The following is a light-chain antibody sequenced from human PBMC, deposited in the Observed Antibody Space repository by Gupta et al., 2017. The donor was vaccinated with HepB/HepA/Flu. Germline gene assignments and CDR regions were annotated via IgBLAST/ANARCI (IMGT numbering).Light chain of an antibody. CDR2: GAS. CDR1: QSVSSN. V-gene: IGKV3-15*01. Sequence: EIVMTQSPATLSVSPGERATLSCRASQSVSSNLAWYQQKPGQAPRLLIYGASTRATGIPARFSGSGSGTEFTLTISSMKSEDFAVYYGQQYKNGPWTLGQGTKVEIK. CDR3: QQYKNGPWT. J-gene: IGKJ1*01.